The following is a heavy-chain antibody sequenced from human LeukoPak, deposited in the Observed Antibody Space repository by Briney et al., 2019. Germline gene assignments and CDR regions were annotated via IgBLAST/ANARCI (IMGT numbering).Heavy chain of an antibody. CDR3: ARAGSAELNWFDP. D-gene: IGHD1-7*01. J-gene: IGHJ5*02. CDR1: GYTFTGYY. CDR2: INANSGGT. V-gene: IGHV1-2*02. Sequence: ASVTVSCKASGYTFTGYYMHWVRQPPGQGLARMGWINANSGGTNHAQKFQCRVTMTRHTSITTAYMELSRLRSDDTAVYYCARAGSAELNWFDPWGQGTLVTVSS.